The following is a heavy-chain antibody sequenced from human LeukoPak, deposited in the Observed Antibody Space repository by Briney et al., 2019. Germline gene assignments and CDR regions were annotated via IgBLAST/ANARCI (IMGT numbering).Heavy chain of an antibody. CDR2: INHSGST. CDR1: GGSFSGYY. CDR3: ARAGLWFGEYLFDY. V-gene: IGHV4-34*01. D-gene: IGHD3-10*01. J-gene: IGHJ4*02. Sequence: SETLPLTCAVYGGSFSGYYWSWIRQPPGKGLEWIGEINHSGSTNYNPSLKSRVTISVDTSKNQFSLKLSSVTAADTAVYYCARAGLWFGEYLFDYWGQGTLVTVSS.